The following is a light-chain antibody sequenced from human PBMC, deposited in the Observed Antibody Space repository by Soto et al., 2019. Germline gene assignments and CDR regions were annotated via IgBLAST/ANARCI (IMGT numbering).Light chain of an antibody. J-gene: IGKJ4*01. Sequence: DIQMTQSPSTLSASVGDRVTITCRASQNIGDWLGWYQQKPGKAPNLLIYKASSLDSGVTSRFSGSGSGTEFTLTISSLQPDDFATYYCQHYKSYPLTFGGGTKVEIK. CDR3: QHYKSYPLT. CDR1: QNIGDW. CDR2: KAS. V-gene: IGKV1-5*03.